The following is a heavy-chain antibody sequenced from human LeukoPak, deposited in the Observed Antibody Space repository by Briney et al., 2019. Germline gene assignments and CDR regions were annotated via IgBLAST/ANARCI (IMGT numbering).Heavy chain of an antibody. CDR1: GFTLISYW. V-gene: IGHV3-74*01. J-gene: IGHJ6*02. CDR3: ARLRDSSSPRYYYYGLDV. CDR2: INGDGSST. Sequence: PGGSLRLSCAASGFTLISYWIHWVRPAPGKGLGRVSRINGDGSSTNYADSVKGRFTISRDNAKNTLYLQMNSLRAEDTAVYYCARLRDSSSPRYYYYGLDVWGQGTTVTVSS. D-gene: IGHD6-13*01.